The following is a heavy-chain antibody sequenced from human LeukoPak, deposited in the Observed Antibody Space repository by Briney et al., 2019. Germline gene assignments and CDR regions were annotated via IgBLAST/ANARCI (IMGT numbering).Heavy chain of an antibody. J-gene: IGHJ4*02. CDR2: IDTDGSST. D-gene: IGHD3-10*01. CDR1: GFTFSTYW. Sequence: GGSLRLSCAASGFTFSTYWMHWVRHAPGKGLVWVSRIDTDGSSTTYADSVKGRFTISRDNAKNTLYLQMNSLRAEDTAVYYCARVGGSSDFDYWGQGTLVTVPS. CDR3: ARVGGSSDFDY. V-gene: IGHV3-74*01.